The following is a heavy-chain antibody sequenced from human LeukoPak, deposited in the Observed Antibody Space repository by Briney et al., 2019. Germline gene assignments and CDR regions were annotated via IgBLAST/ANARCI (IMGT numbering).Heavy chain of an antibody. CDR1: GGTFSSYA. J-gene: IGHJ6*03. V-gene: IGHV1-69*05. D-gene: IGHD6-25*01. Sequence: VASVKVSCKASGGTFSSYAISWVRQAPGQGLEWMGGIIPIFGTANYAQKFQGRVTITTDESTSTAYMELSSLRSEDTAVYYCARVKRAARYYYYYMDVWGKGTTVTVSS. CDR2: IIPIFGTA. CDR3: ARVKRAARYYYYYMDV.